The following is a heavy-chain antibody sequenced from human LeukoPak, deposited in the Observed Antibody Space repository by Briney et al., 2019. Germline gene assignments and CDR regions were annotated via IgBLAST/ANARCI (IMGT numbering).Heavy chain of an antibody. Sequence: GGSLRLSCAASGFTFSSYGMHWVRQAPGKGLEWVAVISYDGSNKYYADSVKGRFTISRDNSKNTLYLQMNSLRAEDTAVYYCAKDGSGGWYDLYYFDYWGQGTLVTVSS. D-gene: IGHD6-19*01. CDR1: GFTFSSYG. J-gene: IGHJ4*02. V-gene: IGHV3-30*18. CDR3: AKDGSGGWYDLYYFDY. CDR2: ISYDGSNK.